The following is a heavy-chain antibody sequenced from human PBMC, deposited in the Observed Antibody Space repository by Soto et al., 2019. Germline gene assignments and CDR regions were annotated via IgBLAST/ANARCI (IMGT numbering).Heavy chain of an antibody. CDR1: GFTFSDYY. CDR2: SRNKANSYTI. J-gene: IGHJ4*02. D-gene: IGHD6-13*01. Sequence: EVQLVESGGGLVQPGGSLRLSCAASGFTFSDYYLDWVRQAPGKGLEWVGRSRNKANSYTIEYAAPVKGRFTISRDDSKNSLYLQMNRLKTEDTAMYYCIRSPAGGGCFDYWGQGALVTVSS. V-gene: IGHV3-72*01. CDR3: IRSPAGGGCFDY.